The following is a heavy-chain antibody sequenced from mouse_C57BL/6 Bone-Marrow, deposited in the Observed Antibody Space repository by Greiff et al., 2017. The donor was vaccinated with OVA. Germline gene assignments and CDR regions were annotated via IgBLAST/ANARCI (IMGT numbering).Heavy chain of an antibody. CDR3: ARGSGRQLRPPYYAMDY. CDR1: GYTFTSYW. V-gene: IGHV1-55*01. J-gene: IGHJ4*01. D-gene: IGHD3-2*02. Sequence: QVQLQQPGAELVKPGASVKMSCKASGYTFTSYWITWVKQRPGQGLEWIGDIYPGSGSTNYNEKFKSKATLTVDPSSSTAYMQLSSLTSEDSAVYYCARGSGRQLRPPYYAMDYWGQGTSVTVSS. CDR2: IYPGSGST.